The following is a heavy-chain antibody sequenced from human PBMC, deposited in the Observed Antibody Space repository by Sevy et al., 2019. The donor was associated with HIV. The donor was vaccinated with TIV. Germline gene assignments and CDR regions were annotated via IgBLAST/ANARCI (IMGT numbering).Heavy chain of an antibody. J-gene: IGHJ4*02. Sequence: GRSLRLSCAASGFTFSKYSMSWVRQPAGKGLEWVSTLSFGCGEINYADSVKGRFTISRDNSKSSVYLQMNNLRPEDTAVYYCAREGCTKPHDYWGQGTLVTVSS. V-gene: IGHV3-23*01. CDR2: LSFGCGEI. CDR1: GFTFSKYS. D-gene: IGHD2-8*01. CDR3: AREGCTKPHDY.